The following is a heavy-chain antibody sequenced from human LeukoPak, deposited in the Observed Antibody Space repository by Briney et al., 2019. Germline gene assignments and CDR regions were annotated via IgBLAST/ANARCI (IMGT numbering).Heavy chain of an antibody. D-gene: IGHD3-16*01. CDR3: ARDRDYDYVWGSLF. J-gene: IGHJ4*02. CDR2: IKQDGSEK. CDR1: GFTFSSYW. Sequence: PGGSLRLSCAASGFTFSSYWMSWVRQAPGKGLEWVANIKQDGSEKYYVDSVKGRFTISRDNAKNSLYLQMNSLRAEDTAVYYCARDRDYDYVWGSLFWGQGTLVTVSS. V-gene: IGHV3-7*01.